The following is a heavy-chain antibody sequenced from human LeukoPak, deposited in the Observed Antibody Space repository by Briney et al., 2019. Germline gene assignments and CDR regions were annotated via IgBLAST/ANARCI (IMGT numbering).Heavy chain of an antibody. CDR3: AKLPSSGYPFDY. D-gene: IGHD3-22*01. CDR1: GFTFSSYA. J-gene: IGHJ4*02. V-gene: IGHV3-23*01. CDR2: ISGSGGST. Sequence: GGSLSLSCAASGFTFSSYAMHWVRQAPGKGLEWVSAISGSGGSTYYADSVKGRFTISRDNSKNTLYLQMNSLRAEDTAVYYCAKLPSSGYPFDYWGQGTLVTVSS.